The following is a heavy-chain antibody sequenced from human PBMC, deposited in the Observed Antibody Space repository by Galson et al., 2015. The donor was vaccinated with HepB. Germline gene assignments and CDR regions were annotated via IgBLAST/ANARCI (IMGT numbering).Heavy chain of an antibody. D-gene: IGHD3-16*01. J-gene: IGHJ5*02. Sequence: SLRLSCAASGFISSMYWMNWVRQAPGKGLEWVANIKEDGSEKNYVDSVKGRFTISRDNAKNSLFLQMNSLKTEDTAVYYCSRLGDLAGYSSAWGQGTLVTVSS. CDR3: SRLGDLAGYSSA. CDR1: GFISSMYW. CDR2: IKEDGSEK. V-gene: IGHV3-7*05.